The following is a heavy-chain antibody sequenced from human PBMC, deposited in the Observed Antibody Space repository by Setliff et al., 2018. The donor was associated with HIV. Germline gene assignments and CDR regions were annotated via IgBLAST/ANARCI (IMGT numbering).Heavy chain of an antibody. D-gene: IGHD6-13*01. V-gene: IGHV1-2*02. CDR1: GYTFTGYY. Sequence: ASVKVSCKASGYTFTGYYMHWVRQAPGQGLEWMGWINPNSGGTNYAQKFQGRVTMTRDTSISTAYMELSRVKSDDTAVYYCARGSGYTRSWVPGGNWGQGTMVTVSS. CDR3: ARGSGYTRSWVPGGN. J-gene: IGHJ3*01. CDR2: INPNSGGT.